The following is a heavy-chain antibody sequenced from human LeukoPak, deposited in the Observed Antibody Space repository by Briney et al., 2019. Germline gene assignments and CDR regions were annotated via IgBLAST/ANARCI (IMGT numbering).Heavy chain of an antibody. D-gene: IGHD6-13*01. CDR1: GFTFEDHV. J-gene: IGHJ4*02. CDR2: ISWSGDRM. V-gene: IGHV3-9*01. Sequence: GGSLRLSCAASGFTFEDHVMHWVRQAPGKGLEWVSSISWSGDRMGYADAVKGRFTISRDNAKNSLFLQMNSLRAEDTAVYFCASASSHRIGAGGDYWGQGTLVTVSS. CDR3: ASASSHRIGAGGDY.